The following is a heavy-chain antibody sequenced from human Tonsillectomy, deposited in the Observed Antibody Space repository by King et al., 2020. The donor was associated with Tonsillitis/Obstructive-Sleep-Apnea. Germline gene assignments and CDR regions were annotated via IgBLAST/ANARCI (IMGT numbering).Heavy chain of an antibody. V-gene: IGHV3-23*04. CDR2: ISGSGDST. Sequence: VQLVESGGGLVQPGRSLRLSCEASGLTFSSHAMSWVRQAPGKGLEWVSGISGSGDSTYYAESVKGRFTISRDKSKNTLFLQMNCLRAEDTAVYYGASTPYGWGTYYYFDYWGQGTLVTVSS. CDR1: GLTFSSHA. CDR3: ASTPYGWGTYYYFDY. J-gene: IGHJ4*02. D-gene: IGHD3-10*01.